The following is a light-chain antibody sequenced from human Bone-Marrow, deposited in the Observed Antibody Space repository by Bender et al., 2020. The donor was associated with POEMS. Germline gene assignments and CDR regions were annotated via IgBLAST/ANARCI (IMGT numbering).Light chain of an antibody. J-gene: IGLJ1*01. V-gene: IGLV2-14*01. CDR1: SSDVGGYNY. Sequence: SALTQPASVSGSPGQSIAISCTGTSSDVGGYNYVSWYQQHPAKAPKLMIYAVSNRPSGVSDCFSGSKSGNTASLTISGLQAEDEADFYCQSYDSSLSVYVFGTGTKVTVL. CDR2: AVS. CDR3: QSYDSSLSVYV.